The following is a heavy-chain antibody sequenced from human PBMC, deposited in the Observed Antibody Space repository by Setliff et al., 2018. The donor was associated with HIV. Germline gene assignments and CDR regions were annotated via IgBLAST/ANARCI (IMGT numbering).Heavy chain of an antibody. CDR1: GGSISSGSYF. D-gene: IGHD5-12*01. CDR2: VYYSGNT. J-gene: IGHJ6*03. V-gene: IGHV4-39*01. Sequence: SGTLSLTCTVSGGSISSGSYFWGWIRQPPGKGLEWIGSVYYSGNTYYNPSLKSRVTISVDTSKNQFSLKLSSVTAADTAVYYCARQRSGYNYPYYYPYYMDVWGKGTTVTVSS. CDR3: ARQRSGYNYPYYYPYYMDV.